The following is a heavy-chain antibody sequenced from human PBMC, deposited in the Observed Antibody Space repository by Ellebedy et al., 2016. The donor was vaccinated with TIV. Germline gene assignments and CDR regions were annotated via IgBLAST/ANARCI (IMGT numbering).Heavy chain of an antibody. J-gene: IGHJ1*01. CDR2: IKQDGSEK. CDR1: GFTFSDYW. D-gene: IGHD5-12*01. CDR3: ASGYDYVGYFQH. Sequence: GESLKISXADSGFTFSDYWMNWVRQAPGKGLEWVASIKQDGSEKYYVDSVKGRFTISRDNAKNSLYLQMNSLRAEDTAVYYCASGYDYVGYFQHWGQGTLVTVSS. V-gene: IGHV3-7*03.